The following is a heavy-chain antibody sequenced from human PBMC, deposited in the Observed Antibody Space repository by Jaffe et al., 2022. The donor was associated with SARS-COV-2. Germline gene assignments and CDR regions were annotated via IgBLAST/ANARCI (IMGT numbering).Heavy chain of an antibody. CDR2: IKQDGSEK. Sequence: EVQLVESGGGLVQPGGSLRLSCAASGFTFSSYWMSWVRQAPGKGLEWVANIKQDGSEKYYVDSVKGRFTISRDNAKNSLYLQMNSLRAEDTAVYYCARCSRLGYYYYGMDVWGQGTTVTVSS. J-gene: IGHJ6*02. D-gene: IGHD3-10*02. CDR3: ARCSRLGYYYYGMDV. V-gene: IGHV3-7*01. CDR1: GFTFSSYW.